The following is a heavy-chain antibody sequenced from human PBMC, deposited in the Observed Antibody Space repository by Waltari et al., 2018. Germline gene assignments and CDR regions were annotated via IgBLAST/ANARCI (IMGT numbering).Heavy chain of an antibody. CDR3: ARPGAGKRDLMNDAVDI. CDR1: VYSFTSYL. V-gene: IGHV5-51*01. D-gene: IGHD2-8*02. CDR2: IHPGDVET. Sequence: EVQLVQSGAEVKKPGESLKISCKVSVYSFTSYLIGWVRQMPGKGLEWMWIIHPGDVETRYSPSFQGQGTIAADKSSSTADLQWSSLKASDTAMYYGARPGAGKRDLMNDAVDIWGQGTMVTVSS. J-gene: IGHJ3*02.